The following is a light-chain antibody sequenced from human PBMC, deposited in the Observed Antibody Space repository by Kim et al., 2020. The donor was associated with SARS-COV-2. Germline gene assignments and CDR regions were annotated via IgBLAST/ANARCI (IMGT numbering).Light chain of an antibody. J-gene: IGKJ2*01. V-gene: IGKV1-33*01. CDR2: DAS. CDR3: KQYDDLPPYT. Sequence: DIQMTQSPSSLSASVGDRVTITCQASQDISNYLNWYQQKPGKAPKLLIYDASNLETGVPSRFSGSGSGTDFTFTINSLQPEDIATYYCKQYDDLPPYTFGQGTKLEI. CDR1: QDISNY.